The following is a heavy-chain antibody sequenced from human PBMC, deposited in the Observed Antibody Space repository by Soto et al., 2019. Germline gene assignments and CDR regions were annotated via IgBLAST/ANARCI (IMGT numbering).Heavy chain of an antibody. D-gene: IGHD4-17*01. CDR2: ISDNGGNT. V-gene: IGHV3-64*02. Sequence: GGSLRLSCVASGFTFRNYAMSWVRQAPGKGLEYVSAISDNGGNTYYADSVKGRFTISRDNSKNTLYLQMGSLRVEDMAVYYCARRGLDYAYDYWGQGTLVTVSS. J-gene: IGHJ4*02. CDR1: GFTFRNYA. CDR3: ARRGLDYAYDY.